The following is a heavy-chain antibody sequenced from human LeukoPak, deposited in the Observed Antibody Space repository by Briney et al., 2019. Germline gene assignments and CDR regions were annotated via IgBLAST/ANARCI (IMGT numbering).Heavy chain of an antibody. CDR3: ARQEALPGSNVDS. CDR2: IYFSGST. J-gene: IGHJ4*02. V-gene: IGHV4-59*08. D-gene: IGHD6-19*01. Sequence: SETLSLTCTVSGGSINGYYWSWIRQPPGKGLEWIGYIYFSGSTKYNPSLKSRATISLDTSKNQFSLKLRSVTAADTAVYFCARQEALPGSNVDSWGQGALVPVSS. CDR1: GGSINGYY.